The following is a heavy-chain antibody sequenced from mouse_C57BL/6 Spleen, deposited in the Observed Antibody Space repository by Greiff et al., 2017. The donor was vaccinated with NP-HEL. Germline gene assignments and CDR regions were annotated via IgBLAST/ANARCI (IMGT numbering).Heavy chain of an antibody. CDR3: ARDLTGTMDD. D-gene: IGHD4-1*01. V-gene: IGHV3-6*01. Sequence: EVKLQESGPGLVKPSQSLSLTCSVTGYSITSGYYWNWIRQFPGNKLEWMGYISYDGSNNYNPSLKNRISITRDTSKNQFFLKLNSVTTEDTATYYCARDLTGTMDDWGQGTTLTVSS. CDR1: GYSITSGYY. J-gene: IGHJ2*01. CDR2: ISYDGSN.